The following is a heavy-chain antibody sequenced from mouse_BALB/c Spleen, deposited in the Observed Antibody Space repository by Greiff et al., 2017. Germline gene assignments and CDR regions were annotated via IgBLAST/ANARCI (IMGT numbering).Heavy chain of an antibody. CDR2: IYPGNGDT. CDR3: AKYGNYAMDY. D-gene: IGHD2-10*02. J-gene: IGHJ4*01. CDR1: GYTFTSYN. V-gene: IGHV1-12*01. Sequence: QVQLQQPGAELVKPGASVKMSCKASGYTFTSYNMHWVEQTPGQGLEWIGAIYPGNGDTSYNQKFKGKATLTADKSSSTAYMQHSSLTSEDSAVYYCAKYGNYAMDYWGQGTSVTVSS.